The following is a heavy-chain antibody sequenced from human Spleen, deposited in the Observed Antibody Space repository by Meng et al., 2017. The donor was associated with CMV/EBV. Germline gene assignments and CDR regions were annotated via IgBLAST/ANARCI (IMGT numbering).Heavy chain of an antibody. CDR2: IKPNSGST. CDR3: ARVSAAPGTTNWFDP. Sequence: AGYTFTGYYRHWVRKAPGQGLEWMGRIKPNSGSTDDEQKFQDRVTMTRDTSISTAYMELNRLTSGDTAVYYCARVSAAPGTTNWFDPWGQGTLVTVSS. D-gene: IGHD6-13*01. V-gene: IGHV1-2*06. CDR1: GYTFTGYY. J-gene: IGHJ5*02.